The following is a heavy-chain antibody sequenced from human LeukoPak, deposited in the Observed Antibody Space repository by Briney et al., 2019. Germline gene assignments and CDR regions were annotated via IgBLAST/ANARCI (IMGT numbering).Heavy chain of an antibody. V-gene: IGHV4-31*03. CDR1: GGSISSGGYY. CDR2: IYYSGST. CDR3: ARANKWGGSGSYNYYYYMDV. Sequence: SQILSLTCTVSGGSISSGGYYWSWIRQHPGKGLEWIGYIYYSGSTYYNPSLKSRVTISVDTSKNQFSLKLSSVTAADTAVYYCARANKWGGSGSYNYYYYMDVWGKGTTVTVSS. J-gene: IGHJ6*03. D-gene: IGHD3-10*01.